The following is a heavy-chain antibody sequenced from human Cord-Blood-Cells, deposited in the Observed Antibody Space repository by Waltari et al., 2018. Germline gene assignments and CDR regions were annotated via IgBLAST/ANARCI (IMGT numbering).Heavy chain of an antibody. CDR1: GYPFTSND. V-gene: IGHV1-8*03. CDR3: ARLRPSAANWFDP. Sequence: QVQLVQSGAEVKKPGASVKVSCKASGYPFTSNDINWVPQATGQGLEWMGWMNPNSGNTGYAQKFQGRVTITRNTSISTAYMELSSLRSEDTAVYYCARLRPSAANWFDPWGQGTLVTVSS. J-gene: IGHJ5*02. D-gene: IGHD2-2*01. CDR2: MNPNSGNT.